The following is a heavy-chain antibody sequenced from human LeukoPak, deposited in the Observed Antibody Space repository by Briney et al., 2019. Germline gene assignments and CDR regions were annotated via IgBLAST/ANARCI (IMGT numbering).Heavy chain of an antibody. CDR1: GYTFTGYY. J-gene: IGHJ4*02. Sequence: GASVKVSCKASGYTFTGYYMHWVRQAPGQGLEWMGWISAYNGNTNYAQKLQGRVTMTTDTSTSTAYMELRSLRSDDTAVYYCAREGSSWYDYWGQGTLVTVSS. CDR3: AREGSSWYDY. D-gene: IGHD6-13*01. V-gene: IGHV1-18*04. CDR2: ISAYNGNT.